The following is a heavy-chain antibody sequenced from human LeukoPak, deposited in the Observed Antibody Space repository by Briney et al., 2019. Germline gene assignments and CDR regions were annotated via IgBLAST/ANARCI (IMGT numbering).Heavy chain of an antibody. V-gene: IGHV1-8*01. Sequence: ASVKVSCKASGYTFTSYDINWVRQATGQGLEWMGWMNPNSGNTGYVQKFQGRVTMTRNTSISTAYMELSSLRSEDTAVYYCARVVVRGVHPLGYWGQGTLDTVSS. D-gene: IGHD3-10*01. J-gene: IGHJ4*02. CDR1: GYTFTSYD. CDR3: ARVVVRGVHPLGY. CDR2: MNPNSGNT.